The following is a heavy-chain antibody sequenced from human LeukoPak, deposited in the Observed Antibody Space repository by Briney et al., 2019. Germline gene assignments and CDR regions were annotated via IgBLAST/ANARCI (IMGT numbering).Heavy chain of an antibody. CDR1: GFTLSSYA. D-gene: IGHD3-10*01. CDR3: ARGTVTMVDY. V-gene: IGHV3-23*01. J-gene: IGHJ4*02. Sequence: GGSLRLSRAASGFTLSSYAMSGVRQAPGKGLEWVSGISASGVNTYYADSVKGRFTISRDNSKNTLFLQMNSLRAGDTAVYYCARGTVTMVDYWGQGTLVTVSS. CDR2: ISASGVNT.